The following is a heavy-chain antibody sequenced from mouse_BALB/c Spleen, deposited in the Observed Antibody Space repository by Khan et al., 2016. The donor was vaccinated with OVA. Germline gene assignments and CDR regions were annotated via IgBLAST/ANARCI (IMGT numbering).Heavy chain of an antibody. V-gene: IGHV3-2*02. Sequence: EVKLQESGPGLVKPSQSLSLTCTVTGYSITSDYAWNWIRQFPGNKLEWMGYISYSGRTSSNPSLKSRISITRDTSKNPFFLQLNSVTTEDTATYYCATSVTITTVVATDFDYWGQGTTLTVSS. CDR2: ISYSGRT. D-gene: IGHD1-1*01. CDR1: GYSITSDYA. J-gene: IGHJ2*01. CDR3: ATSVTITTVVATDFDY.